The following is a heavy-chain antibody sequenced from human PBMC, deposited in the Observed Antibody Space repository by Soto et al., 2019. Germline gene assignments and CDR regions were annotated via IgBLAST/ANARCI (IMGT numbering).Heavy chain of an antibody. J-gene: IGHJ4*02. D-gene: IGHD6-19*01. CDR1: GFTFNSFA. CDR2: ISGTGDRK. Sequence: PGGSLRLSCGTSGFTFNSFAMNWVRQRPGRGLEWVSAISGTGDRKHYADSVKGRSTISRDNSQDAVFLQLNSLRAEDTATYFCAKDTQWLPRGNIDFWGQGALVTVSS. V-gene: IGHV3-23*01. CDR3: AKDTQWLPRGNIDF.